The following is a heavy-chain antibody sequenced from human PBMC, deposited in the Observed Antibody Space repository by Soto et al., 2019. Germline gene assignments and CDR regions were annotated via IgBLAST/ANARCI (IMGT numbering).Heavy chain of an antibody. CDR3: TRGERFPRSCCDP. Sequence: SETLSLTCGVYGGCFRNYYWIWVRQPPGKGLEWIGEVNQSGEATYNPSLQSRITISLDTSNNQFSLKMTSVTAADTAMYFCTRGERFPRSCCDPWGQGTQVTVSS. CDR1: GGCFRNYY. V-gene: IGHV4-34*01. CDR2: VNQSGEA. D-gene: IGHD2-15*01. J-gene: IGHJ5*02.